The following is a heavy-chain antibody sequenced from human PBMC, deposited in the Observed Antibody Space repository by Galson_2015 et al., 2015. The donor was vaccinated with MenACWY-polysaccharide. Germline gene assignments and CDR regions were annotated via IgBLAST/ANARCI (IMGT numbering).Heavy chain of an antibody. CDR1: DYSIRSGYF. D-gene: IGHD1-26*01. CDR2: IYHSGST. Sequence: ETLSLTCAVSDYSIRSGYFWGWIRQPPGQGLEWIGSIYHSGSTYYNPSLKSRVTISVDTSKNQFSLKLSSVTAADTAVYYCARVEKYSGSYYILHWGQGTLVTVSS. V-gene: IGHV4-38-2*01. J-gene: IGHJ4*02. CDR3: ARVEKYSGSYYILH.